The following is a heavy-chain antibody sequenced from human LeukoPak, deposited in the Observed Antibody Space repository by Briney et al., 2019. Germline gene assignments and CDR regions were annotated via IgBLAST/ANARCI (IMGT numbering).Heavy chain of an antibody. D-gene: IGHD2-2*03. CDR1: GLTFSNYY. Sequence: GGSLRLSCAASGLTFSNYYMHWVRQAPGKALEWVAVISYDGSNKYYADSVKGRFTISRDNSKNTLYLQMNSRRAEDTAVYYCAKDGYCSSTSCLTPWGQGTLVTVSS. V-gene: IGHV3-30*18. CDR2: ISYDGSNK. CDR3: AKDGYCSSTSCLTP. J-gene: IGHJ5*02.